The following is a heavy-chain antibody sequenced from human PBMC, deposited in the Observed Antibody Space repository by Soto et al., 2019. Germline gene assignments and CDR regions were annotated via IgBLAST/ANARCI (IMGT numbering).Heavy chain of an antibody. Sequence: EVQLVESGGGLVKPGGSLRLSCAASGFTFSSYSMNWVRQAPGKGLEWVSSISSSSSYIYYADSVKGRFTISRDNAKNSLYLQMNSLRAEDTAVYYCARDGAMRDNPYYYYYYGMDVWGQGTTVTVSS. J-gene: IGHJ6*02. CDR3: ARDGAMRDNPYYYYYYGMDV. CDR2: ISSSSSYI. D-gene: IGHD2-2*01. V-gene: IGHV3-21*01. CDR1: GFTFSSYS.